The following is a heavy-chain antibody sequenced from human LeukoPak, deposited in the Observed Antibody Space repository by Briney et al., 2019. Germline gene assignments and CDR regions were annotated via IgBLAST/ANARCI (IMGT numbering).Heavy chain of an antibody. D-gene: IGHD3-16*01. V-gene: IGHV5-51*01. CDR2: IFPGDSET. CDR1: GYSFTTYW. CDR3: ARSEALGMGGYFYYYHMDV. J-gene: IGHJ6*03. Sequence: GESLKISCKGSGYSFTTYWIGWVRQMPGKGLEWMGIIFPGDSETIYSPSFQGQVTISVDKSISSAYLQWSSLKASDTAMYYCARSEALGMGGYFYYYHMDVWGKGTTVTVSS.